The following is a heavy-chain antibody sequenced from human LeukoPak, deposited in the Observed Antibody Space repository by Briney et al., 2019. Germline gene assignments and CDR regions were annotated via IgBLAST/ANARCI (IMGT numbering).Heavy chain of an antibody. CDR2: ISGSGGST. J-gene: IGHJ4*02. CDR1: GFTFSSYA. V-gene: IGHV3-23*01. CDR3: ARYTTVTTGLDY. D-gene: IGHD4-17*01. Sequence: PGGSLSLSCAASGFTFSSYAMSWVRQAPGKGLEWVSAISGSGGSTYYADSVKGRFTISRDNSKNSLYLQMNSLRAEDTAVYYCARYTTVTTGLDYWGQGTLVTVSS.